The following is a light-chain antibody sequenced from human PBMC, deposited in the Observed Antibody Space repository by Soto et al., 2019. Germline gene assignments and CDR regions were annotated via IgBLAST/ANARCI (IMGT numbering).Light chain of an antibody. Sequence: EIVMTQSPATLSVSPGGRATLSCRASQSVSSSVAWYQQKPGQAPRLLIYGASTRATGIPARFSGSGSGTEFTLTISSLQSEDFAVYYCQQYNNWPKTFGQGTKVDIK. CDR3: QQYNNWPKT. CDR2: GAS. CDR1: QSVSSS. V-gene: IGKV3-15*01. J-gene: IGKJ1*01.